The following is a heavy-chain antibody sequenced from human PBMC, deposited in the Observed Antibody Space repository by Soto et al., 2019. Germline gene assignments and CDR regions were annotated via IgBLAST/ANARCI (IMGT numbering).Heavy chain of an antibody. CDR1: C. CDR2: ISNIGFT. CDR3: TTQGFGGLQGLVDV. J-gene: IGHJ6*02. V-gene: IGHV4-59*08. D-gene: IGHD3-10*01. Sequence: CCCRLWLSPGKGLEWIGYISNIGFTRYNPSLKSRVSISVDTSKNQFSLKLTSVTAADTAVYYCTTQGFGGLQGLVDVWGQGTTVTVS.